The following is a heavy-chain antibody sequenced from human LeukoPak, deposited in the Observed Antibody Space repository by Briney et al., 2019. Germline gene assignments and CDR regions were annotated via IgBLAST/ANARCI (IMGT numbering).Heavy chain of an antibody. J-gene: IGHJ4*02. CDR2: ISYDGSNK. CDR3: AREARTTLDY. CDR1: GFTFSSYA. V-gene: IGHV3-30-3*01. Sequence: PGRSLRLSCAASGFTFSSYAMHWVRQAPGKGLEWVAVISYDGSNKYYADSVKGRFTISRDNSKNTLYLQMNSLRAEDTAVYYCAREARTTLDYWGQGTLVTVSS. D-gene: IGHD2/OR15-2a*01.